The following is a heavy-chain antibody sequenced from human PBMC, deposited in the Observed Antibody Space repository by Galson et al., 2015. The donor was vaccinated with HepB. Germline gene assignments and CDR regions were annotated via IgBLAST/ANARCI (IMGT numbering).Heavy chain of an antibody. D-gene: IGHD3-22*01. CDR2: INTNTGNP. CDR1: GYTFTSYA. CDR3: ARDRQYYYDSSGSGWFDP. Sequence: SVKVSCKASGYTFTSYAMIWVRQAPGQGLEWMGWINTNTGNPTYAQGFTGRFVFSLDTSVSTAYLQISSLKAEDTAVYYCARDRQYYYDSSGSGWFDPWGQGTLVTVSS. J-gene: IGHJ5*02. V-gene: IGHV7-4-1*02.